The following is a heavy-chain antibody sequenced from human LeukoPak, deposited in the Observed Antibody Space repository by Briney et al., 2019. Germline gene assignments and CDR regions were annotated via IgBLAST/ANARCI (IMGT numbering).Heavy chain of an antibody. D-gene: IGHD3-22*01. V-gene: IGHV1-8*03. J-gene: IGHJ3*02. Sequence: GASVKVSCKASGYTFTSYDINWVRQATGQGLEWMGWMNPNSGNTGYAQKFQGRVTITRNTSISTAYMELSSLRSEDTAVYYCARDTSSITMIVLDAFDIWGQGAMVTVSS. CDR1: GYTFTSYD. CDR3: ARDTSSITMIVLDAFDI. CDR2: MNPNSGNT.